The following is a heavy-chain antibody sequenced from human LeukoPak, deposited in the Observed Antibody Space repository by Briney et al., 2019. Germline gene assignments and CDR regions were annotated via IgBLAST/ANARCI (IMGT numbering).Heavy chain of an antibody. CDR3: AGGARGYNWYFDL. CDR2: IKQDGSEK. V-gene: IGHV3-7*01. D-gene: IGHD3-16*01. Sequence: GGSLRLSCAASGFTFSSYWMSWVRQAPGKGLEWVANIKQDGSEKYYVDSMKGRFTISRDNAKNLLFLQTNSLRAEDTAVYYCAGGARGYNWYFDLWGRGTLVTVSS. J-gene: IGHJ2*01. CDR1: GFTFSSYW.